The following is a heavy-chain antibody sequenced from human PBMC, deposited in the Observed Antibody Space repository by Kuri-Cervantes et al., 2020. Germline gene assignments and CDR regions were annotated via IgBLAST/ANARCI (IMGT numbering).Heavy chain of an antibody. Sequence: GGALRLSCAGSGFTFSDYYMSWIRQAPGKGLEWVSYISSGATTIYYADSVKGRFTISRDNSKNTVYLQMNSLRTEDTAEYYCAKRDRPHDALHLWGQGTMVTVSS. V-gene: IGHV3-11*04. CDR2: ISSGATTI. CDR3: AKRDRPHDALHL. CDR1: GFTFSDYY. D-gene: IGHD2-21*02. J-gene: IGHJ3*01.